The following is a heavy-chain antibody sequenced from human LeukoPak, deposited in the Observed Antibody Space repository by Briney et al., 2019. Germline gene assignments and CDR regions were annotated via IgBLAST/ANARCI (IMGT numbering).Heavy chain of an antibody. CDR2: ISAYNGNT. D-gene: IGHD6-13*01. J-gene: IGHJ4*02. CDR1: GYTFTSYG. CDR3: ARASLSGAAFGVLLV. Sequence: ASVKVSCKASGYTFTSYGISWVRQAPGQGLEWMGWISAYNGNTNYAQKLQGRVTMTTDTSTSTAYMELRSLRSDDTAVYYCARASLSGAAFGVLLVWGQGTLVTVSS. V-gene: IGHV1-18*01.